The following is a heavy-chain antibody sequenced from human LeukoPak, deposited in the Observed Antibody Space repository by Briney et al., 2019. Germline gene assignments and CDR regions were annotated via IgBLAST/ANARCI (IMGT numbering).Heavy chain of an antibody. CDR2: IYHSGST. CDR3: AGRVLMDV. V-gene: IGHV4-38-2*01. Sequence: GSLRLSCAASGFTFSDYYMTWIRQPPGKGLEWIGTIYHSGSTYYNPSLKSRVNISVDTSKNQFSLKLSSVTAADTAVYYCAGRVLMDVWGKGTTVTVSS. CDR1: GFTFSDYY. J-gene: IGHJ6*03.